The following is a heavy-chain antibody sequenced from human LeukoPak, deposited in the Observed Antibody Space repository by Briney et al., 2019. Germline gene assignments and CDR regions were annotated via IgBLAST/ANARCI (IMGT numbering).Heavy chain of an antibody. D-gene: IGHD3-22*01. CDR3: ARDRYYDSGGYFSAEDFDY. Sequence: SVRVSCKASGGSFSNYAISWVRQAPGQGLQWMGGITPIFGTPNYAQKFQGRVTITADESTSTAYMELSSLRSEDTAVYYCARDRYYDSGGYFSAEDFDYWGQGTLVTVSS. CDR2: ITPIFGTP. J-gene: IGHJ4*02. CDR1: GGSFSNYA. V-gene: IGHV1-69*13.